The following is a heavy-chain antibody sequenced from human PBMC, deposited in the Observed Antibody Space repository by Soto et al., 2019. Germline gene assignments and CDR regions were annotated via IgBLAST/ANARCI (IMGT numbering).Heavy chain of an antibody. CDR2: TRNKANSYTT. CDR1: GFTFSDHY. D-gene: IGHD1-26*01. CDR3: ARVSVGATYWYYYYGMDV. V-gene: IGHV3-72*01. Sequence: LRLSCAASGFTFSDHYMDWVRQAPGKGLEWVGRTRNKANSYTTEYAASVKGRFTISRDDSKNSLYLQMNSLKTEDTAVYYCARVSVGATYWYYYYGMDVWGQGTTVTVSS. J-gene: IGHJ6*02.